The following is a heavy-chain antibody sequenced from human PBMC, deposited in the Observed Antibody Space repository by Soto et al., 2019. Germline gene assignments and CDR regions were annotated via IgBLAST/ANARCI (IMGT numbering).Heavy chain of an antibody. J-gene: IGHJ6*02. CDR2: IYSGGST. CDR3: ARGKGSSTGGDYYYYYGMDV. CDR1: GFTISSNY. V-gene: IGHV3-53*01. Sequence: PGGSLRLSCXASGFTISSNYMSWVRQAPGKGLEWVSVIYSGGSTYYADSVKGRFTISRDNSKNTLYLQVNSLRAEDTAVYYCARGKGSSTGGDYYYYYGMDVWGQGTTVTVSS. D-gene: IGHD6-6*01.